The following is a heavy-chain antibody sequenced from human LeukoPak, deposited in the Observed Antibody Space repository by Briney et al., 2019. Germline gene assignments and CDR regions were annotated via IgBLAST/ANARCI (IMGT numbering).Heavy chain of an antibody. V-gene: IGHV4-59*08. J-gene: IGHJ6*02. Sequence: PSETLSLTCTVSGGSISYYYWSWIRQPPGKGLEWIGYIYHSGSTDYNPSPKSRVTISVDTSKNQFSLKLSSVTAADTAVYYCARRPRSAGMDVWGQGTTVTVSS. CDR1: GGSISYYY. CDR2: IYHSGST. CDR3: ARRPRSAGMDV.